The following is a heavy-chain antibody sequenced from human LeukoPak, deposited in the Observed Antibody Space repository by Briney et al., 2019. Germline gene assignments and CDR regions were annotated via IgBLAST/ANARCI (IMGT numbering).Heavy chain of an antibody. J-gene: IGHJ4*02. CDR2: ISAYNGNT. CDR1: GYTFTSYD. V-gene: IGHV1-18*01. D-gene: IGHD3-9*01. CDR3: ARERERLYYDILTGLNY. Sequence: ASVKVSCKASGYTFTSYDISWVRQAPGQGLEWMGWISAYNGNTNYAQKLQGRVTMTTDTSTSTAYMELRSLRSDDTAVYYCARERERLYYDILTGLNYWDQGTLVTVSS.